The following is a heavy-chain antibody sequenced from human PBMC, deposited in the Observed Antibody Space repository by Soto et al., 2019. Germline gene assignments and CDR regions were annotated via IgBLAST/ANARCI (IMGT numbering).Heavy chain of an antibody. Sequence: GASVKVSCKASGGTFSSYAISWVRQAPGLGLEWMGGIIPIFGTANYAQKFQGRVTITADESTSTAYMELSSLRSEDTAVYYCATYYYDSSGSQGPFDYWGQGTLVTVSS. CDR2: IIPIFGTA. CDR1: GGTFSSYA. D-gene: IGHD3-22*01. J-gene: IGHJ4*02. V-gene: IGHV1-69*13. CDR3: ATYYYDSSGSQGPFDY.